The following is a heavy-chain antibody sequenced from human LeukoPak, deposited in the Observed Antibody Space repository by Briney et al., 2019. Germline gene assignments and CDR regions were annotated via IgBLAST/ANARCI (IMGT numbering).Heavy chain of an antibody. CDR3: ARDGGYYYGSGNSYYFDY. V-gene: IGHV3-7*03. Sequence: GGSLRLSCAASGFTFSSYWMSWVRQAPGKGLEWAANIKQDGSEKYYVDSVKGRFTISRDNAKNSLYLQMNSLRAEDTAVYYCARDGGYYYGSGNSYYFDYWGQGTLVTVSS. CDR2: IKQDGSEK. D-gene: IGHD3-10*01. CDR1: GFTFSSYW. J-gene: IGHJ4*02.